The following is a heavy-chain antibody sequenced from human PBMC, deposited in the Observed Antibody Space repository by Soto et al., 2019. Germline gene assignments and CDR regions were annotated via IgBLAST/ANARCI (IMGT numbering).Heavy chain of an antibody. Sequence: QITLKESGPTLVKPTQTLTLTCTFSGFSLTTSGVGVSWICQPPGKALEWLALIYWDDDNLYSPSLKSRLTITKDTSKNQVVLTMTNMDPVDTATYYCARLSSTWYPYWGQGTLVTVSS. CDR2: IYWDDDN. J-gene: IGHJ4*02. CDR1: GFSLTTSGVG. D-gene: IGHD6-13*01. V-gene: IGHV2-5*02. CDR3: ARLSSTWYPY.